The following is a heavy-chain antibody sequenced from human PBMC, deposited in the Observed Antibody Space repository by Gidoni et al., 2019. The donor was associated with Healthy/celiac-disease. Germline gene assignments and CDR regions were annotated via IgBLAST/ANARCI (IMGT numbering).Heavy chain of an antibody. CDR2: IKQDGSEK. J-gene: IGHJ4*02. CDR1: GFTFSSYW. CDR3: ARKRYLPFFAY. Sequence: ELQMVESGGGLVQPGGSLRLSCAASGFTFSSYWMSWVRQAPGKGLEGVANIKQDGSEKYYVNSVKGRFTISRDNAKNALYLQLNSLRAEDTAVYYCARKRYLPFFAYWGQGTLVTVSS. V-gene: IGHV3-7*01. D-gene: IGHD3-9*01.